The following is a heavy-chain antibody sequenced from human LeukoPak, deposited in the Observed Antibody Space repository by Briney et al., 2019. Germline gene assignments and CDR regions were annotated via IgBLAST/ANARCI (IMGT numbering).Heavy chain of an antibody. Sequence: GESLKISCEGSGYSFTSYWIAWVRQLHGKGLEWMGIIYPGDSDTTYSPSFQGQVTISADKSISTAYLQWSSLKASNTAMYYCARRSSVAVRLFDYWGQGTLVTVSS. CDR3: ARRSSVAVRLFDY. V-gene: IGHV5-51*01. CDR2: IYPGDSDT. CDR1: GYSFTSYW. D-gene: IGHD6-6*01. J-gene: IGHJ4*02.